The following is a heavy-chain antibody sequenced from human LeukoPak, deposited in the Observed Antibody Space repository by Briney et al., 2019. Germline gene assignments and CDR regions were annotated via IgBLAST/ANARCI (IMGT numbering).Heavy chain of an antibody. CDR3: ARLRTMINDAFDI. D-gene: IGHD3-22*01. CDR2: INTNSGGP. J-gene: IGHJ3*02. Sequence: ASVKVSCKASGYTFTDYYMHWVRQAPGQGLEWMGWINTNSGGPKYAQKFQGRVTMTRDTSISTAYMELRRLRSDDTAVYYCARLRTMINDAFDIWGQGRMVTVSS. CDR1: GYTFTDYY. V-gene: IGHV1-2*02.